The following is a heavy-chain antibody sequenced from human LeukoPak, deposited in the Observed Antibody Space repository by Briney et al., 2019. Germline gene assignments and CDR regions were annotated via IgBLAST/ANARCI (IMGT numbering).Heavy chain of an antibody. CDR2: TYYRTKWYN. D-gene: IGHD3-22*01. CDR3: ARAVVMIPFYYYGMDV. Sequence: SQTLSLTCAISGDSVSSNSAAWNWIRQSPSRGLEWLGRTYYRTKWYNDYAVSVKSRITINPDTSKNQFSLQLNSVTPEDTAVYYCARAVVMIPFYYYGMDVWGQGTTVTVSS. CDR1: GDSVSSNSAA. J-gene: IGHJ6*02. V-gene: IGHV6-1*01.